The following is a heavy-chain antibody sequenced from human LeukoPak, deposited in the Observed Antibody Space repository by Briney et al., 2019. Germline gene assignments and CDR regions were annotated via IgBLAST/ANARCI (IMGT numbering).Heavy chain of an antibody. CDR1: GFTVSSNY. V-gene: IGHV3-66*01. Sequence: GGSLRLSCAASGFTVSSNYMSWVRQAPGKGLEWVSVIYGGGSTYYADSVKGGFTISRDNSKNTLYLQMNSLRAEDTAVYYCARDRGTYDFWSGYYSNYYFDYWGQGTLVTVSS. CDR2: IYGGGST. D-gene: IGHD3-3*01. CDR3: ARDRGTYDFWSGYYSNYYFDY. J-gene: IGHJ4*02.